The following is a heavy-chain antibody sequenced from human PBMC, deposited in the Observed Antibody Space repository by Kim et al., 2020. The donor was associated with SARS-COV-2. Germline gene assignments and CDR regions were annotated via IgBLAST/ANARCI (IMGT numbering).Heavy chain of an antibody. CDR1: GFLFSGYA. CDR3: AKDRELWLDYYFDN. Sequence: GGSLRLSCAVSGFLFSGYAMHWVRQAPGKGLEWVAAIGYDGSNQYYADSVKGRFTISRDNSKNTLYLQMNSLRPEDTAVYYCAKDRELWLDYYFDNWGQGTLVTVSS. CDR2: IGYDGSNQ. V-gene: IGHV3-30*18. D-gene: IGHD3-16*02. J-gene: IGHJ4*02.